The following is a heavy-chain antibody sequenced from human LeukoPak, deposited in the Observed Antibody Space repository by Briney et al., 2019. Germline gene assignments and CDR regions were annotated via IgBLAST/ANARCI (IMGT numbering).Heavy chain of an antibody. CDR3: ARDGDDYYDSSGYYSYFDY. V-gene: IGHV1-18*01. CDR1: GYTFISYG. D-gene: IGHD3-22*01. CDR2: ISAYNGNT. J-gene: IGHJ4*02. Sequence: ASVKVSCKASGYTFISYGISWVRQAPGQGLEWMGWISAYNGNTNYAQKLQGRVTMTTDTSTSTAYMELRSLRSDDTAVYYCARDGDDYYDSSGYYSYFDYWVQGTLVTVSS.